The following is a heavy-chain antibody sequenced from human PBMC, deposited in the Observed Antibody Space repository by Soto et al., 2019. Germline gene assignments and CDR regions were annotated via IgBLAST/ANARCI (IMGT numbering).Heavy chain of an antibody. CDR3: ARQHILTGLCY. CDR2: IYYSGST. Sequence: SETLSLTCTVSGGSISSSSYYWGWIRQPPGKGLEWIGSIYYSGSTYYNPSLKSRVTISVDTSKNQFSLKLSSVTAADTAVYYCARQHILTGLCYWGQGTLVTVSS. D-gene: IGHD3-9*01. CDR1: GGSISSSSYY. J-gene: IGHJ4*02. V-gene: IGHV4-39*01.